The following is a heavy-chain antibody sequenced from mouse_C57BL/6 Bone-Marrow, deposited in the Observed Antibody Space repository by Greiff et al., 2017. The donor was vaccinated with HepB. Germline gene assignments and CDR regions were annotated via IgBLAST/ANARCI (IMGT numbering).Heavy chain of an antibody. Sequence: EVKLVESGGGLVQPGGSLKLSCAASGFTFSDYYMYWVRQTPEKRLEWVAYISNGGGSTYYPDTVKGRFTISRDNAKNTLYLQMSRLKSEDTAMYYCARQRGDYSNYYFDYWGEGTTLTVSS. CDR2: ISNGGGST. CDR3: ARQRGDYSNYYFDY. CDR1: GFTFSDYY. J-gene: IGHJ2*01. V-gene: IGHV5-12*01. D-gene: IGHD2-5*01.